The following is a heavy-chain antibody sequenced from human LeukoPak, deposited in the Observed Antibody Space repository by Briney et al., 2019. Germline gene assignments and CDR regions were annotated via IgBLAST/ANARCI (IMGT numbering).Heavy chain of an antibody. Sequence: SETLSLTCTVSGGSISSGSYYWSWIRQPAGKGLEWIGRIYTSGSTNYNPSLKSRVTISVDTSKNQFSLNLSSVTAADTAVYYCARGRGDFWSGAQYYFYMDVWGKGTTVTVSS. CDR1: GGSISSGSYY. V-gene: IGHV4-61*02. CDR2: IYTSGST. CDR3: ARGRGDFWSGAQYYFYMDV. D-gene: IGHD3-3*01. J-gene: IGHJ6*03.